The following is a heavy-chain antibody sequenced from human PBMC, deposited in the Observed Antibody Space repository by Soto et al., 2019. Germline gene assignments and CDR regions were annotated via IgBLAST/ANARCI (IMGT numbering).Heavy chain of an antibody. CDR2: IYYSGST. CDR1: GGSISSYY. CDR3: ARRTTGYCSSTSCYAYYYYYMDV. J-gene: IGHJ6*03. Sequence: SETLSLTCTVSGGSISSYYWSWIRQPPGKGLEWIGYIYYSGSTNYNPSLKSRVTISVDTSKNQFSLKLSSVTAADTAVYYCARRTTGYCSSTSCYAYYYYYMDVWGKGTTVTVSS. V-gene: IGHV4-59*08. D-gene: IGHD2-2*01.